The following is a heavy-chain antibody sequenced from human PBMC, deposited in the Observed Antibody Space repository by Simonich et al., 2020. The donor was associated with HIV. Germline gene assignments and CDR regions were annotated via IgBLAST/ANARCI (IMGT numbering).Heavy chain of an antibody. D-gene: IGHD3-16*01. CDR2: INPNIGGT. CDR1: GYRFTGFY. Sequence: QVQLVQSGAEVKKPGASVKVSCKASGYRFTGFYMHWVRQAPGQGLEWLGRINPNIGGTDYAQNLQGRGTLTSDTSTSTAYMELSGLRSDDTAVYYCASGMMGFDYWGQGTLVTVSS. V-gene: IGHV1-2*06. CDR3: ASGMMGFDY. J-gene: IGHJ4*02.